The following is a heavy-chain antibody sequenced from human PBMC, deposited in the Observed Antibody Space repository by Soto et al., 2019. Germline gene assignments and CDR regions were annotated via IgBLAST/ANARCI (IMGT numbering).Heavy chain of an antibody. CDR3: ARPDCSSTSGYAAGDYYGMDV. V-gene: IGHV4-39*01. Sequence: QLQLQESGPGLVKPSETLSLTCTVSGGSISSSSYYWGWIRQPPGKGLEWIGSIYYSGSTYYNPSLKSRVTISVDTSKNQFSLKLSSVTAADTAVYYCARPDCSSTSGYAAGDYYGMDVWGQGTTVTVSS. CDR1: GGSISSSSYY. D-gene: IGHD2-2*01. CDR2: IYYSGST. J-gene: IGHJ6*02.